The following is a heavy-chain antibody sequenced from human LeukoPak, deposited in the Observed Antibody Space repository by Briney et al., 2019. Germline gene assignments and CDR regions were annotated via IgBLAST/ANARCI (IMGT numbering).Heavy chain of an antibody. V-gene: IGHV3-21*01. CDR1: AFTFSSYE. CDR2: ISSSAIYI. CDR3: ARSVMTATTTRPFHM. J-gene: IGHJ3*02. Sequence: GGSLRLSCAASAFTFSSYEMNCVRQAPGKGLEWVSSISSSAIYIYYADSVKGRFAISRDNAKHSLYLQMNSMTAEDTGVYFCARSVMTATTTRPFHMWGQGTMVTACS. D-gene: IGHD4-17*01.